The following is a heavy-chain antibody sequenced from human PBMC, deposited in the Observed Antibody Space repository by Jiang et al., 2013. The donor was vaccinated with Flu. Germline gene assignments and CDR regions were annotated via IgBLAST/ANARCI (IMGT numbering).Heavy chain of an antibody. CDR1: GGTFSSYA. D-gene: IGHD4-17*01. J-gene: IGHJ4*02. CDR2: IIPIFGTA. Sequence: CKASGGTFSSYAISWVRQAPGQGLEWMGGIIPIFGTANYAQKFRGRVTITADESTSTAYMELSSLRSEDTAVYYCASLDGDPRYYFDYWGQGTLVTVSS. CDR3: ASLDGDPRYYFDY. V-gene: IGHV1-69*01.